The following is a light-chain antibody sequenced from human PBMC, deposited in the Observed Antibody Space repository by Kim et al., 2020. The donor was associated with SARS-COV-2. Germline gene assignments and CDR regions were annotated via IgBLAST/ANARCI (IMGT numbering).Light chain of an antibody. J-gene: IGLJ2*01. Sequence: VALGQTVRITCQGDSLRRYYATWYQQKPGQAPIVVMYGKNNRPSGIPDRFSGSSSGNTASLTITGTQAGDEADYYCNSRDSNDNVLFGGGTKLTVL. V-gene: IGLV3-19*01. CDR2: GKN. CDR3: NSRDSNDNVL. CDR1: SLRRYY.